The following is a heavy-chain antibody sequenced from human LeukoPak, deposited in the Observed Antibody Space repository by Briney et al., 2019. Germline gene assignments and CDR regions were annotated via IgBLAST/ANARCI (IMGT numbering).Heavy chain of an antibody. J-gene: IGHJ3*02. V-gene: IGHV4-39*01. CDR1: GGSIRSSSYY. CDR2: INYSGST. Sequence: SETLSLTCTVSGGSIRSSSYYWDWIRQPPGKGLEWLGSINYSGSTHYNPSLESRVTISVDTSKNQFSLKLTSVTATDTGVYYCARPRGDAFDIWGQGTMVTVSS. D-gene: IGHD3-10*01. CDR3: ARPRGDAFDI.